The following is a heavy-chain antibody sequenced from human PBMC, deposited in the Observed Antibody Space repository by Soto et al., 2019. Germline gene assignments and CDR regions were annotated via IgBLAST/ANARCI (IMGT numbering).Heavy chain of an antibody. CDR1: GDSVSSNSAA. CDR3: AREDYDILTGYYNDYYYYYGMDV. CDR2: TYYRSKWYN. Sequence: SQTLSLTCAISGDSVSSNSAAWNWIRQSPSRGLEWLGRTYYRSKWYNDYAVSVKSRITINPDTSKNQFSLQLNSVTPEDTAVYYCAREDYDILTGYYNDYYYYYGMDVWGQGTTVTVSS. J-gene: IGHJ6*02. D-gene: IGHD3-9*01. V-gene: IGHV6-1*01.